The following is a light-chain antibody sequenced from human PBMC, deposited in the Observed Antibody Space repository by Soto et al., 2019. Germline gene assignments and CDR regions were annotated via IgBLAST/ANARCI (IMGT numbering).Light chain of an antibody. CDR1: QSVSNY. J-gene: IGKJ1*01. Sequence: EIVLTQSPATLSLSPGERASLSCGASQSVSNYLAWYQQKPGQAPRLLIYDASNRATGIPDRFSGSGSGTDFTLTISSLEPEDFAAYYCQQRSNWPRTFGQGTKVDIK. V-gene: IGKV3-11*01. CDR3: QQRSNWPRT. CDR2: DAS.